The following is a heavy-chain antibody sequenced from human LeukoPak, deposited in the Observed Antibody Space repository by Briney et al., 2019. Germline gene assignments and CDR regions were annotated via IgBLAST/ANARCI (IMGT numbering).Heavy chain of an antibody. D-gene: IGHD3-16*02. J-gene: IGHJ4*02. Sequence: GGSLRLSCAASGFTFSSYAMSWVRQAPGKGLEWVSAISGSGGSTYYADSVKGRFTISRDNSKNTLYLQMNSLRAEDTAVYYCVVRGWMGIGYHFDYWGQGTLVTVSS. CDR1: GFTFSSYA. CDR3: VVRGWMGIGYHFDY. V-gene: IGHV3-23*01. CDR2: ISGSGGST.